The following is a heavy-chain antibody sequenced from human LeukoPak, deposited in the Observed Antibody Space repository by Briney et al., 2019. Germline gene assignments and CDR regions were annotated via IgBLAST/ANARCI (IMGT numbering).Heavy chain of an antibody. V-gene: IGHV5-51*01. CDR3: ARVLLWFGELSGYFDY. J-gene: IGHJ4*02. CDR1: GYSFTSYW. CDR2: IYPGDSDT. Sequence: GESLKISCKGSGYSFTSYWIGWVRQMPGKGLEWMGIIYPGDSDTRYSPSFQGQVTISADKSISTAYLQWSSLTASDTAMYYCARVLLWFGELSGYFDYWGQGTLVTVSS. D-gene: IGHD3-10*01.